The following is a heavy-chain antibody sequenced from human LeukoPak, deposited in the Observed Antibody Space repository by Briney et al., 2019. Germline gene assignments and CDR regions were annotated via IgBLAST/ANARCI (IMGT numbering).Heavy chain of an antibody. J-gene: IGHJ4*02. D-gene: IGHD5-24*01. CDR2: IGSSSSYI. CDR1: GFTFSSYT. CDR3: ASQRRWLQFPSDY. Sequence: GGSLRLSCAASGFTFSSYTMNWVRQAPGKGLEWVSSIGSSSSYIYYADSLKGRFTISRDNAKNSLYLQMNSLRAEDTAVYYCASQRRWLQFPSDYWGQGTLVTVSS. V-gene: IGHV3-21*01.